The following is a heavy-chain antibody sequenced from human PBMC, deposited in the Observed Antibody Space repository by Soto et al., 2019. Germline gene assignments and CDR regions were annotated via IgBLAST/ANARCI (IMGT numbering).Heavy chain of an antibody. J-gene: IGHJ6*02. D-gene: IGHD2-2*01. CDR3: ARDFRYQLLFTRYYYYYYGMDV. V-gene: IGHV3-74*01. CDR1: GFTFSSYW. Sequence: LRLSCAASGFTFSSYWMHWVRQAPGKGLVWVSRINSDGSSTSYADSVKGRFTISRDNAKNTLYLQMNSLRAEDTAVYYCARDFRYQLLFTRYYYYYYGMDVWGQGTTVTVSS. CDR2: INSDGSST.